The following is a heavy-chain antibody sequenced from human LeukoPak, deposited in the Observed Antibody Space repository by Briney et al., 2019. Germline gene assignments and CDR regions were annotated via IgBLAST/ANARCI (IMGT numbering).Heavy chain of an antibody. CDR2: ISSSSSYI. D-gene: IGHD3-10*01. J-gene: IGHJ4*02. CDR3: ASSFMVRGVIEDY. Sequence: GGSLRLSCAASGFTFSSYSVNWVRQAPGKGLEWVSSISSSSSYIYYADSVNGRFTISRDNAKNSLYLQMNSLRAEDTAVYYCASSFMVRGVIEDYWGQGTLVTVSS. V-gene: IGHV3-21*01. CDR1: GFTFSSYS.